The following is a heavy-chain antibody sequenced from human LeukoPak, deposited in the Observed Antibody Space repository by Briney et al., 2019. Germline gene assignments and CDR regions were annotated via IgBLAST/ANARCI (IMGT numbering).Heavy chain of an antibody. CDR1: GFTFSSYG. CDR3: AKSRSSGYLYYFDY. CDR2: IRYDGSNK. Sequence: PGGSLRLSCAASGFTFSSYGMHWVRQAPGKGLGWVAFIRYDGSNKYYADSVKGRFTISRDNSKNTLYLQMNSLRAEDTAVYYCAKSRSSGYLYYFDYWGQGTLVTVSS. J-gene: IGHJ4*02. V-gene: IGHV3-30*02. D-gene: IGHD3-22*01.